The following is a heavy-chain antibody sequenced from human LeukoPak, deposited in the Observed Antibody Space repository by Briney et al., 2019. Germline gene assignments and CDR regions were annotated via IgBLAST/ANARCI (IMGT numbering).Heavy chain of an antibody. J-gene: IGHJ4*02. V-gene: IGHV3-21*01. Sequence: GGSLRLSCAASGFTFSSYTMNWVRQAPGKGLEWVSSITSSSSYPYYADSVKGRFTISRDNAKNSLYLQMNSLRAEDTAVYYCARVWGQLVDFWGQGTLLTVSS. CDR1: GFTFSSYT. CDR3: ARVWGQLVDF. D-gene: IGHD6-13*01. CDR2: ITSSSSYP.